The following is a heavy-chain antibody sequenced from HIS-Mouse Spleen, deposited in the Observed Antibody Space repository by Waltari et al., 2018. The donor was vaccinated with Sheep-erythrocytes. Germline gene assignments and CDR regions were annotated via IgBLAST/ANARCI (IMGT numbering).Heavy chain of an antibody. J-gene: IGHJ4*02. CDR2: IYYSGST. Sequence: QVQLQESGPGLVKPSQTLSLTCTVSGGSISIGDYYWSWIRQPPGKGLEWIGYIYYSGSTYYNPSLKSRVTISVDTSKNQFSLKLSSVTAADTAVYYCARALANWGSSFDYWGQGTLVTVSS. CDR1: GGSISIGDYY. V-gene: IGHV4-30-4*01. D-gene: IGHD7-27*01. CDR3: ARALANWGSSFDY.